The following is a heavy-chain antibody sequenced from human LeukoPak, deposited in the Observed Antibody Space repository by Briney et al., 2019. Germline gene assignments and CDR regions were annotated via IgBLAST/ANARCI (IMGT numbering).Heavy chain of an antibody. CDR3: ARNPIRYYYGSGSYKRRWFDP. Sequence: SETLSLTCTVSGGSISSSSYYWGWIRQPPGKGLEWIGSIYYSGSTYYNPSLKSRVTISVDTSKNQFSLKLSSVTAADTAVYYCARNPIRYYYGSGSYKRRWFDPWGQGTLVTVSS. V-gene: IGHV4-39*07. D-gene: IGHD3-10*01. CDR1: GGSISSSSYY. CDR2: IYYSGST. J-gene: IGHJ5*02.